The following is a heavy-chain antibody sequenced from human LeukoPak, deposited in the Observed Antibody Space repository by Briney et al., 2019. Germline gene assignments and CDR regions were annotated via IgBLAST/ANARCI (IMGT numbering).Heavy chain of an antibody. D-gene: IGHD1-26*01. Sequence: ASVKVSCKASGYTFTSYYMHWVRQAPGQGLEWKGIINPSGGSTSYAQKFQGRVTMTRDTSTSTVYVELSSLRSEDTAVYYCARVSGSYYPLDYWGQGTLVTVSS. J-gene: IGHJ4*02. V-gene: IGHV1-46*01. CDR3: ARVSGSYYPLDY. CDR1: GYTFTSYY. CDR2: INPSGGST.